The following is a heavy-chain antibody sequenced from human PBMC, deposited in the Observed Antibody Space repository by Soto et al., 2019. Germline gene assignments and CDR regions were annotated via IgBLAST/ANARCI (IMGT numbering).Heavy chain of an antibody. V-gene: IGHV4-61*01. D-gene: IGHD3-10*01. CDR1: GASVSSSNYF. CDR3: ARVDGSGTYSLFDY. J-gene: IGHJ4*02. Sequence: SETLSLTCTVSGASVSSSNYFWSWIRQPPGKGLEWIGYIYHNGNTNYSPSLKSRVTISLDTSKNQFSLNLSSVTAADTAVYYCARVDGSGTYSLFDYWGQGAQVTSPQ. CDR2: IYHNGNT.